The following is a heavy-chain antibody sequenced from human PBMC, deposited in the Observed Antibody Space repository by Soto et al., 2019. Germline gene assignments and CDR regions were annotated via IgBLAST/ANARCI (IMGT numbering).Heavy chain of an antibody. D-gene: IGHD3-9*01. J-gene: IGHJ4*02. CDR2: IYYSGST. Sequence: QLQLQESGPGLLKPSETLSLTCTVSGSSISSSSYYWGWIRQPPGKGLEWIGSIYYSGSTYYNPSLKGRVAISVEPSKNQFSLTLTSVTAADTAVSHCPSLPDWCAGKSWGQGTLVIVAS. CDR1: GSSISSSSYY. CDR3: PSLPDWCAGKS. V-gene: IGHV4-39*01.